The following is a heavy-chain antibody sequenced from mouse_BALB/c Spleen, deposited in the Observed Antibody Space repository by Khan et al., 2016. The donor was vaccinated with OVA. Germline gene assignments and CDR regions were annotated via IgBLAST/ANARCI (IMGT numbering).Heavy chain of an antibody. Sequence: VQLKESGPGLVKPAESLSLTCTATGYTITSCYGCRWIRQPAGGKQECMGYRSNSAITNYNPSLKSRITIPRATSKNQFILRLNSVTNEVTSAYYCARTASIRYWGQGTTLTVSS. CDR2: RSNSAIT. CDR3: ARTASIRY. V-gene: IGHV3-2*02. J-gene: IGHJ2*01. CDR1: GYTITSCYG. D-gene: IGHD1-2*01.